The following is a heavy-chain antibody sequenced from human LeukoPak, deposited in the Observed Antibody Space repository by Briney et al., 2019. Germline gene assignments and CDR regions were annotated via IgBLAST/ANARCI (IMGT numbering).Heavy chain of an antibody. J-gene: IGHJ4*02. CDR2: IRYDGSNE. CDR1: GFTFSTYG. Sequence: PGRSLRLSCTASGFTFSTYGMVWVRQAPGKGLEWVAVIRYDGSNENYADSVKGRFTISRDNSKSTLFLQMNSLRAEDTAVYYCARNAYNYGGFDYWGLGTLVTVSS. V-gene: IGHV3-33*01. D-gene: IGHD5-24*01. CDR3: ARNAYNYGGFDY.